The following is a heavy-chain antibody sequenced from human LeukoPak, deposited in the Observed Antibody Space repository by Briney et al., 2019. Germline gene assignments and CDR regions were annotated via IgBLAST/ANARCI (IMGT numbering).Heavy chain of an antibody. J-gene: IGHJ6*03. CDR1: GGSTSSYY. CDR3: ARGYCSGGSCYSYYYYNYMDV. CDR2: INHSGST. Sequence: SETLSLTCTVSGGSTSSYYWSWIRQPPGKGLEWIGEINHSGSTNYNPSLKSRVTISVDTSKNQFSLKLSSVTAADTAVYYCARGYCSGGSCYSYYYYNYMDVWGKGTTVTVSS. D-gene: IGHD2-15*01. V-gene: IGHV4-34*01.